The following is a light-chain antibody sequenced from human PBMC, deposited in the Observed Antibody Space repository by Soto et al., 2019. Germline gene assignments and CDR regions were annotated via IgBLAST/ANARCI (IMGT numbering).Light chain of an antibody. V-gene: IGKV3-20*01. CDR1: QSFNSIY. J-gene: IGKJ1*01. Sequence: EIVLTQSPTTLYLSPGERDTLSCSDSQSFNSIYLAWYQQKPGQAPRLLIYGASSRATGIPDRYSGSGSGTDFTLTISRLEPEDFAVYYCQQYGSSPLWTFGQGTKVDIK. CDR2: GAS. CDR3: QQYGSSPLWT.